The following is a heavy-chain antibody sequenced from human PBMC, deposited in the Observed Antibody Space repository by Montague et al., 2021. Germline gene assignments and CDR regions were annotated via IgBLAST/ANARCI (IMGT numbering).Heavy chain of an antibody. CDR3: ARVFSSWYIGWFDP. CDR2: IYYSGNS. Sequence: SETLSLTCTVSGASITSNIYYWGWIRQSPGKGLEWIGSIYYSGNSFYQPSLKSQITMAVDTSKNQFSLKLCSVTAADTAIYYCARVFSSWYIGWFDPWGQGTLVTVSS. J-gene: IGHJ5*02. V-gene: IGHV4-39*07. D-gene: IGHD6-13*01. CDR1: GASITSNIYY.